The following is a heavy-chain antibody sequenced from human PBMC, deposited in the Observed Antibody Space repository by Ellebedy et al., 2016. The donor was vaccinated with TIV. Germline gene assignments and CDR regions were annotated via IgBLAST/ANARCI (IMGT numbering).Heavy chain of an antibody. J-gene: IGHJ5*02. V-gene: IGHV4-34*01. CDR3: ARADTGDILTGYYHNWFDP. CDR2: INHSGST. CDR1: GGSFSGYY. D-gene: IGHD3-9*01. Sequence: SETLSLXXAVYGGSFSGYYWSWIRQPPGKGLEWIGEINHSGSTNYNPSLKSRVTISVDTSKNQFSLKLSSVTAADTAVYYCARADTGDILTGYYHNWFDPWGQGTLVTVSS.